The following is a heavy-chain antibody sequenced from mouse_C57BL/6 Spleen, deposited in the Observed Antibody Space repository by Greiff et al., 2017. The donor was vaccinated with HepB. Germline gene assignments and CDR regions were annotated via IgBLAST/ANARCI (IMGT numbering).Heavy chain of an antibody. CDR1: GYTFTSYG. J-gene: IGHJ3*01. V-gene: IGHV1-81*01. CDR2: IYPRSGNT. Sequence: VQLQQSGAELARPGASVKLSCKASGYTFTSYGISWVKQRTGQDLEWIGEIYPRSGNTYYNEKFKGKATLTADKSSSTAYMELRSLTSEDSAVYFCARVRGAYWGQGTLVTVSA. CDR3: ARVRGAY.